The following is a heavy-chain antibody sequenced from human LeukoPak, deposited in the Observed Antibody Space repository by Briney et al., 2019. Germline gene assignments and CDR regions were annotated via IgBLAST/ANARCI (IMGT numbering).Heavy chain of an antibody. J-gene: IGHJ6*02. CDR3: AREDPQTTVPEGMDV. V-gene: IGHV4-59*01. CDR2: IYYSGTT. D-gene: IGHD4-17*01. Sequence: SEPLSLTCTVSGGSISYYYWSWIRQSLGKGLEWIGYIYYSGTTNYNPSLKSRVTISVDTSKNQFSLQLRSVTAADTAVYYCAREDPQTTVPEGMDVWGQGTTVTVSS. CDR1: GGSISYYY.